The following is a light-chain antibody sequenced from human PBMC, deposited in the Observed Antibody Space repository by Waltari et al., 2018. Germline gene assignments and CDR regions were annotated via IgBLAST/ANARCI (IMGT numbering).Light chain of an antibody. CDR2: GVC. CDR1: SSYIGSYKF. CDR3: CSYAGNSRGV. Sequence: QSALTQPVSVSGSPGQSITISCTGTSSYIGSYKFVSWYPQHPGKPPKSIVYGVCKRPSGVSNRFSGSRSGNTASLTISGLQAYDEADYHCCSYAGNSRGVFGTGTKVTVL. V-gene: IGLV2-23*02. J-gene: IGLJ1*01.